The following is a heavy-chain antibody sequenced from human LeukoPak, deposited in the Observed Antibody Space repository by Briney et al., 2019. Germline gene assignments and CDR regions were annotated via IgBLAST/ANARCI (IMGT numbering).Heavy chain of an antibody. D-gene: IGHD1-1*01. Sequence: TSETLSLTCTVPGGSISSYYWSWIRQPPGKGLEWIGYIYYSGSTNYNPSLKSRVTISVDTSKNQFSLKLSSVTAADTAVYYCARVIWYNWNALDAFDIWGQGTMVTVSS. CDR3: ARVIWYNWNALDAFDI. CDR1: GGSISSYY. J-gene: IGHJ3*02. V-gene: IGHV4-59*01. CDR2: IYYSGST.